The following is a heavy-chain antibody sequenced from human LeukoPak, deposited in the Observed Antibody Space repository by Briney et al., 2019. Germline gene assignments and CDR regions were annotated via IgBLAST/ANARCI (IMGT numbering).Heavy chain of an antibody. D-gene: IGHD1-26*01. CDR2: IYYSGST. CDR3: ARQGSGNYLSPVNY. CDR1: GGSISSGGYY. J-gene: IGHJ4*02. Sequence: SETLSLTCTVSGGSISSGGYYWSWIRQHPGKGLEWIGYIYYSGSTYYNPSLKSRVTISVDTSKNQFSLKLSSVTAADTAVYYCARQGSGNYLSPVNYWGQGTLVTVSS. V-gene: IGHV4-39*01.